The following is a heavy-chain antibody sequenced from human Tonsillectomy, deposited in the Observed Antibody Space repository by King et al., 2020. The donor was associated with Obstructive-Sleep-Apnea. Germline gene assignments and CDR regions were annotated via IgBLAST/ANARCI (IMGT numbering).Heavy chain of an antibody. CDR3: AKNTFYDFWSERNWFDP. J-gene: IGHJ5*02. CDR2: ISGNGGST. CDR1: GFTFSSYG. V-gene: IGHV3-23*04. Sequence: DVQLVESGGDLVQPGGSLRLSCAASGFTFSSYGMSWVRQAPGKGLEWVSAISGNGGSTYYADSVKGRFTISRDNSKKTLYLQINSLRADDTAVYYCAKNTFYDFWSERNWFDPWGQGTLVTVSS. D-gene: IGHD3-3*01.